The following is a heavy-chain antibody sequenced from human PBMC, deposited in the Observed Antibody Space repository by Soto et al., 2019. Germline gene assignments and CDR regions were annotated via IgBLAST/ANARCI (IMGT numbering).Heavy chain of an antibody. D-gene: IGHD6-13*01. CDR3: ARWGIAAGDY. CDR1: GFTFSSYG. Sequence: QVQLVESGGGVVQPGRSLRLSCAASGFTFSSYGMHWVRQAPGKGLEWVAVIWYDGSNKYYADSVKGRFTISRDKSKNTRYLQMSSLRAEDTAVYYCARWGIAAGDYWGQGTLVTVSS. V-gene: IGHV3-33*01. J-gene: IGHJ4*02. CDR2: IWYDGSNK.